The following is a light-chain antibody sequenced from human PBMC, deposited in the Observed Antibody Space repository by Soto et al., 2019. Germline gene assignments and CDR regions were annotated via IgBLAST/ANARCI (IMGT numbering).Light chain of an antibody. V-gene: IGLV2-14*01. J-gene: IGLJ1*01. CDR1: SXDVGGYDY. CDR2: EVN. CDR3: SSYSISTAYL. Sequence: QSVLTQPASVSGSPGQSITISCTGTSXDVGGYDYVSWYQLHPGKAPKLMVFEVNNRPSGVSYRFSGSKSGNTASLTISGLQAEDEADYFCSSYSISTAYLFGTGTKAPS.